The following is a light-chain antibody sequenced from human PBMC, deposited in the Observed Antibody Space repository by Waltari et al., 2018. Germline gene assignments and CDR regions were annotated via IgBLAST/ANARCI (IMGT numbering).Light chain of an antibody. V-gene: IGLV3-10*01. CDR2: EDT. J-gene: IGLJ1*01. CDR3: YSSDSTGLRV. Sequence: SYELTQTPSVSVSPGQTARITCSGHELPRKYAYWFQQKSGQAPRLVIYEDTKRPSGIPEGFSGSSSGTVATLTITGGQVDDEADYYCYSSDSTGLRVFGGGTTVVVL. CDR1: ELPRKY.